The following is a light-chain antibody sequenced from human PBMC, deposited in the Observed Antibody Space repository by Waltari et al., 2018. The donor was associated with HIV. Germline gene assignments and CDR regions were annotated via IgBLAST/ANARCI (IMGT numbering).Light chain of an antibody. J-gene: IGLJ1*01. CDR2: EVS. V-gene: IGLV2-23*02. Sequence: QSALTQPASVSGSPGQSITISCTGTSSDVGSYNLVSWYQQHPGKAPKLVIYEVSKRPSGVSNRFTGSKSGNTASRTISGLQAEDEADYYCCSYVVWSIFLYVFGIGTKVTVL. CDR1: SSDVGSYNL. CDR3: CSYVVWSIFLYV.